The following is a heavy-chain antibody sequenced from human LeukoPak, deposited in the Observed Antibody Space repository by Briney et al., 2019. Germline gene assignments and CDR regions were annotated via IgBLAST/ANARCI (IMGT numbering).Heavy chain of an antibody. V-gene: IGHV3-48*03. J-gene: IGHJ3*02. CDR1: EFTFSSYE. CDR3: ARSDMITFGGVIGGTDAFDI. Sequence: GGSLRLSCAASEFTFSSYEMNWVRQAPGKGLEWVSYISSSGSTIYYADSVKGRFTISRDNAKNSLYLQMNSLRAEDTAVYYCARSDMITFGGVIGGTDAFDIWGQGTMVTVSS. D-gene: IGHD3-16*02. CDR2: ISSSGSTI.